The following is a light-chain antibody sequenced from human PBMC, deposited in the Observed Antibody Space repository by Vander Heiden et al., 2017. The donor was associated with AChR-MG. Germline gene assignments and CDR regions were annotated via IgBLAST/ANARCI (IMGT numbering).Light chain of an antibody. Sequence: EIVLTQSPDTLALSPGERATLSCRASQNVKDRYLAWYRQRPGQSPRLLIYGVSSRATGISDRFSDSGSGTHFTLTISRLEPEDFAVYYCQRDDEGQWTFGQGTRVEVK. CDR1: QNVKDRY. CDR2: GVS. J-gene: IGKJ1*01. V-gene: IGKV3-20*01. CDR3: QRDDEGQWT.